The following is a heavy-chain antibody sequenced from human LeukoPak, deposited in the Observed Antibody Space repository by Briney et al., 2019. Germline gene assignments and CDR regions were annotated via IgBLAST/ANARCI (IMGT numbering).Heavy chain of an antibody. CDR2: INHSGST. CDR1: GGSFSGYY. CDR3: ARDRYNWNGEDY. J-gene: IGHJ4*02. D-gene: IGHD1-20*01. Sequence: SETLSLTCAVYGGSFSGYYWSWIRRPPGKGLEWSGEINHSGSTNYNPSLKSRVTISVDTSKNQFSLKLSSVTAADTAVYYCARDRYNWNGEDYWGQGTLVTVSS. V-gene: IGHV4-34*01.